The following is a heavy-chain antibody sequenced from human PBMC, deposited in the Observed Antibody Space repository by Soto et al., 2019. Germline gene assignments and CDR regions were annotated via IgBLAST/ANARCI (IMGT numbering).Heavy chain of an antibody. CDR2: INHSGST. CDR1: GGSFSGYY. V-gene: IGHV4-34*01. CDR3: ARAPGYDHYYYYYMDV. D-gene: IGHD5-12*01. Sequence: PSETLSLTCAVYGGSFSGYYWSLIRQPPGKGLEWIGEINHSGSTNYNPSLKSRVTISVDTSKNQFSLKLSSVTAADTAVYYCARAPGYDHYYYYYMDVWGKGTTVTVSS. J-gene: IGHJ6*03.